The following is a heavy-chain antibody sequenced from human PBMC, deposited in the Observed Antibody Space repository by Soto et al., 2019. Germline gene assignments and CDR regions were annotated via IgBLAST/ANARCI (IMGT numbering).Heavy chain of an antibody. D-gene: IGHD3-3*01. J-gene: IGHJ4*02. CDR3: ARAAVRDAYIGD. CDR1: GFTFSSYW. Sequence: EVQLVESGGGLVQPGGSLRLSCGASGFTFSSYWMSWVRQAPGKGLEWVANIKQDGSAKNYVDSVKGRFTISRDNAKNSLYLQMNSLIVEDTAVYYCARAAVRDAYIGDCGQGTLVTVSS. CDR2: IKQDGSAK. V-gene: IGHV3-7*01.